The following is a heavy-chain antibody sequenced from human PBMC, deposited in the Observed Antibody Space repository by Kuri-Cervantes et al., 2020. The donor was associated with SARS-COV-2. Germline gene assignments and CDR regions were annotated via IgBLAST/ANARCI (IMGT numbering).Heavy chain of an antibody. Sequence: GGSLRLSCAASGFTFSSYSMNWVRQAPGKGLEWVSSISSSSSYIYYADSVKGRFTISRDNAKNTLYLQMNSLRAEDTAVYYCARGPNYYYMDVWGKGPRSPSP. CDR3: ARGPNYYYMDV. J-gene: IGHJ6*03. CDR2: ISSSSSYI. CDR1: GFTFSSYS. V-gene: IGHV3-21*01.